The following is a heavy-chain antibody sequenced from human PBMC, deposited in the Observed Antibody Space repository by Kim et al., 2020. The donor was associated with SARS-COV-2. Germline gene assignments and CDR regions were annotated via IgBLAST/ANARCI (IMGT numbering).Heavy chain of an antibody. CDR3: ANGPMTYYYDSSGYGAFDI. CDR2: ISGSGGST. J-gene: IGHJ3*02. D-gene: IGHD3-22*01. CDR1: GFTFSSYA. Sequence: GGSLRLSCAASGFTFSSYAMSWVRQAPGKGLEWVSAISGSGGSTYYADSVKGRFTISRDNSKNTLYLQMNSLRAEDTAVYYCANGPMTYYYDSSGYGAFDIWGQGTMVTVSS. V-gene: IGHV3-23*01.